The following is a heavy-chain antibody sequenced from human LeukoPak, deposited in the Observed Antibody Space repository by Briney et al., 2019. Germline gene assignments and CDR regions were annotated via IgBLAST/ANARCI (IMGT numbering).Heavy chain of an antibody. CDR2: IYYSGST. V-gene: IGHV4-59*01. Sequence: PSETLSLTCTVSGGSISSYHWSWIRQPPGKGLEWIGYIYYSGSTNYNPSLKSRVTISVDTSKNQFSLKLSSVTAADTAVYYCARVGIQLGLADYWGQGTLVTVSS. J-gene: IGHJ4*02. CDR3: ARVGIQLGLADY. CDR1: GGSISSYH. D-gene: IGHD5-18*01.